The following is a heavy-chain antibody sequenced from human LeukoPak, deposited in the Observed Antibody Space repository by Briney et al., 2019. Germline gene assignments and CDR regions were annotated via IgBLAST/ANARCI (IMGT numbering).Heavy chain of an antibody. D-gene: IGHD1-26*01. J-gene: IGHJ4*02. CDR1: GFTFSSYS. CDR2: ISSSSSYI. Sequence: GGSLRLSCAASGFTFSSYSMNWVRQAPGKGLEWVSSISSSSSYIYYADSVKGRFTISRDNAKNSLYLQMNSLRAEDTAVYYCASGPPFIVGATTFDYWGQGTLVTVSS. V-gene: IGHV3-21*01. CDR3: ASGPPFIVGATTFDY.